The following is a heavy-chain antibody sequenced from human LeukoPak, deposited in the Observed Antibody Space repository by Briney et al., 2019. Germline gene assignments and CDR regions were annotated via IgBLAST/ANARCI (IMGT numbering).Heavy chain of an antibody. D-gene: IGHD2-15*01. V-gene: IGHV4-4*07. Sequence: SETLSLTCTVSGGSISSYYWSWIRQPAGKGLEWIGRIYTSGSTNYNPSLKSRVTMSVDTSKNQFSLKLSSVTAADTAVYYCARGGGFRYCSGGSCYSYWFDPWGQGTLVTVSS. CDR2: IYTSGST. CDR3: ARGGGFRYCSGGSCYSYWFDP. J-gene: IGHJ5*02. CDR1: GGSISSYY.